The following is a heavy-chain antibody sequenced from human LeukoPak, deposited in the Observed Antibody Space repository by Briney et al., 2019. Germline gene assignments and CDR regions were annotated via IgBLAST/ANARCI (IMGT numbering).Heavy chain of an antibody. Sequence: GGSLRLSCAASGFTFDDYGMSWVRQAPGKGLEWVSGINWNGGSTGYADSVKGRFTISRDNVKNSLYLQMNSLRAEDTALYYCAKRADPDRYFDYWGQGTLVTVSS. CDR2: INWNGGST. CDR3: AKRADPDRYFDY. CDR1: GFTFDDYG. J-gene: IGHJ4*02. V-gene: IGHV3-20*04.